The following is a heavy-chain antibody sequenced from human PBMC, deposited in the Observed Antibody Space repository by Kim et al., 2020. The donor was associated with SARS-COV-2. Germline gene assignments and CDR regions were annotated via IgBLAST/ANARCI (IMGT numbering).Heavy chain of an antibody. J-gene: IGHJ4*02. D-gene: IGHD3-22*01. CDR2: IRSKAYGGTT. CDR1: GFTFGDYA. V-gene: IGHV3-49*04. Sequence: GGSLRLSCTASGFTFGDYAMSWVRQAPGKGLEWVGFIRSKAYGGTTEYAASVKGRFTISRDDSKSIAYLQMNSLKTEDTAVYYCIAGVGYYDSSGYPDYWGQGTLVTVSS. CDR3: IAGVGYYDSSGYPDY.